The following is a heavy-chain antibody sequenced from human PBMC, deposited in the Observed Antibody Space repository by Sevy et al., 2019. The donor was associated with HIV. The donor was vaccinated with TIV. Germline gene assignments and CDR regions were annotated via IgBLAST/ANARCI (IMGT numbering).Heavy chain of an antibody. V-gene: IGHV4-30-2*01. J-gene: IGHJ3*02. CDR1: GGSISSGGYA. CDR2: IYHSGST. CDR3: AREAYCGGDCPGAFDI. Sequence: SETLSLTCAVSGGSISSGGYAWSWIRQPPGKGLEWIGYIYHSGSTYYNPSLKSRVTISVDRSKNQFSLKLSSVTAADTAVYYCAREAYCGGDCPGAFDIWGQGTMVTVSS. D-gene: IGHD2-21*02.